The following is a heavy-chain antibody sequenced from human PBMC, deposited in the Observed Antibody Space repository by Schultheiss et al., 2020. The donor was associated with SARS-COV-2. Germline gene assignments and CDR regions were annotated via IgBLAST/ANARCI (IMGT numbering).Heavy chain of an antibody. CDR1: GGSISSYY. V-gene: IGHV4-59*08. CDR2: IYYSGST. CDR3: ARVDYCSSTSCYTGAFDI. J-gene: IGHJ3*02. D-gene: IGHD2-2*02. Sequence: SETLSLTCTVSGGSISSYYWSWIRQPPGKGLEWIGYIYYSGSTNYNPSLKSRVTISVDTSKNQFSLKLSSVTAADTAVYYCARVDYCSSTSCYTGAFDIWGQGTMVTVSS.